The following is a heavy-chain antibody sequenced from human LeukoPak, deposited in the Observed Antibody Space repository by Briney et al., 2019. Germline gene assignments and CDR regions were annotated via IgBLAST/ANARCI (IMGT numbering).Heavy chain of an antibody. CDR1: GYTFTSYA. Sequence: ASVKVSCKASGYTFTSYAMNWVRQAPGQGLEWMGGIIPIFGTANYAQKFQGRVTITADESTSTAYMELSSLRSEDTAVYYCARVRRERIPAAIAEGYYYYYMDVWGKGTTVTVSS. D-gene: IGHD2-2*02. J-gene: IGHJ6*03. CDR3: ARVRRERIPAAIAEGYYYYYMDV. CDR2: IIPIFGTA. V-gene: IGHV1-69*13.